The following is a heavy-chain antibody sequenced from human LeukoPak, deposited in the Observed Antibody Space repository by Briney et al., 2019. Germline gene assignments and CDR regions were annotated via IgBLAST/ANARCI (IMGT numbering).Heavy chain of an antibody. J-gene: IGHJ4*02. CDR1: GFTFSSYS. V-gene: IGHV3-48*01. D-gene: IGHD2-2*01. CDR3: ARDGCSSTRCYDY. Sequence: GGSLRLSCAASGFTFSSYSMNWVRQAPGKGLEWVSYISSSGSTIYYADSVKGRFTISRDNAKNSLYLQMNSLRAEDTAVYYCARDGCSSTRCYDYWGQGTLVTVSS. CDR2: ISSSGSTI.